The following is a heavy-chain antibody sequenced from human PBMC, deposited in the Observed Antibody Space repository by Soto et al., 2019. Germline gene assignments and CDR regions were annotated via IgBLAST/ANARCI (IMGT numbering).Heavy chain of an antibody. D-gene: IGHD3-16*01. Sequence: GESLKLSCKASGYTFTSYWIGWVRQMPGKDLEWMGIIYPGDSDTRYSPSFQGQVTISADKSISTAYLQWSSLKASDTAMYYCASQPGVTWARWGQGTLVTVSS. CDR3: ASQPGVTWAR. CDR1: GYTFTSYW. V-gene: IGHV5-51*01. CDR2: IYPGDSDT. J-gene: IGHJ4*02.